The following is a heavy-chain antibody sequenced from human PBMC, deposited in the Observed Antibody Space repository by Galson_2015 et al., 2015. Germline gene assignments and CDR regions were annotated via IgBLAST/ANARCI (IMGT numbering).Heavy chain of an antibody. CDR1: GFTFSSYS. V-gene: IGHV3-48*02. Sequence: SLRLSCAASGFTFSSYSMNWVRQAPGKGLEWVSYISSSSSTIYYADSVKGRFTISRDNAKNSLYLQMNSLRDEDTAVYYCTRDFNYYDSSGYSQDPYYYYYCGMDVWGQGTTVTVSS. CDR2: ISSSSSTI. J-gene: IGHJ6*02. CDR3: TRDFNYYDSSGYSQDPYYYYYCGMDV. D-gene: IGHD3-22*01.